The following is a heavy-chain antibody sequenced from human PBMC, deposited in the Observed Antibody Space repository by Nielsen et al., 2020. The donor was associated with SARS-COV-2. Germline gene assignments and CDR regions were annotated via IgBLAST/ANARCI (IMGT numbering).Heavy chain of an antibody. CDR2: ISYDGSNK. J-gene: IGHJ4*02. CDR3: ARDLGYCSSTSCENDY. D-gene: IGHD2-2*01. V-gene: IGHV3-30*03. CDR1: GFTFSSYG. Sequence: GGSLRLSCAASGFTFSSYGMHWVRQAPGKGLEWVAVISYDGSNKYYADSVKGRFTISRDNSKNTLYLQMNSLRAEDTAVYYCARDLGYCSSTSCENDYWGQGTLVTVSS.